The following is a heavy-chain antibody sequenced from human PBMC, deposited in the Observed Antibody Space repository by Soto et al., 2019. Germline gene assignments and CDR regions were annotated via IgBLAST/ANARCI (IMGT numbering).Heavy chain of an antibody. Sequence: QVQLVQSGADVEKPGASVKVSCKTSGYTFSGYFMHWLRQAPGRGLEWMGWMNPNSGGTDYAQNFQGRVSMTWDTSIGTAYMELSRLRSDDTAIYYCARGYYSSSWRVFDYWGQGTLVTVSS. CDR1: GYTFSGYF. D-gene: IGHD6-13*01. J-gene: IGHJ4*02. CDR2: MNPNSGGT. V-gene: IGHV1-2*02. CDR3: ARGYYSSSWRVFDY.